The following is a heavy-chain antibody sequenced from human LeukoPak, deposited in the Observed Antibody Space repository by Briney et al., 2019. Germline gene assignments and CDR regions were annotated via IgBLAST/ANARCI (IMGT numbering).Heavy chain of an antibody. CDR2: IYYSGST. Sequence: SETLSLTCTVSGGSISSYYWSWIRQPPGKGLEWIGYIYYSGSTNYSPSLKSRVTISVDTSKNQFSLKLSSVTAADTAVYYCARDRVGATTGFDYWGQGTLVTVSS. CDR1: GGSISSYY. J-gene: IGHJ4*02. V-gene: IGHV4-59*01. D-gene: IGHD1-26*01. CDR3: ARDRVGATTGFDY.